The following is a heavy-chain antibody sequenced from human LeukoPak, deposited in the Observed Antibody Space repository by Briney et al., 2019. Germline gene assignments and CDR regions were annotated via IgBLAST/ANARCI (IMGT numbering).Heavy chain of an antibody. CDR1: GFIFSSYG. V-gene: IGHV3-33*07. CDR3: ARSVSYYNVDY. CDR2: IWYDGSNK. J-gene: IGHJ4*02. D-gene: IGHD3-10*01. Sequence: PGGSLRLSCASSGFIFSSYGMYWVRQAPGKGLEWVAVIWYDGSNKYYADSVKGRFTISRDNSKNTLYLQMNGLRAEDTAVYYCARSVSYYNVDYWGQGTLVTVSS.